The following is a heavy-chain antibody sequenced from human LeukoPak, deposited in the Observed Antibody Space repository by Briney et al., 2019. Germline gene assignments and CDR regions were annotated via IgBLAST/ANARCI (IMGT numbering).Heavy chain of an antibody. Sequence: GASVKVSCKASGYTFTGYYMHWVRQAPGQGLEWMGWINPNSGGTNYAQKFQGGFTLTRDTYISTAYMELSRLTSDDTAVYFCARDLGRDGSGWYPYHDYWGQGTLVTVSS. CDR2: INPNSGGT. CDR1: GYTFTGYY. CDR3: ARDLGRDGSGWYPYHDY. J-gene: IGHJ4*02. D-gene: IGHD6-19*01. V-gene: IGHV1-2*02.